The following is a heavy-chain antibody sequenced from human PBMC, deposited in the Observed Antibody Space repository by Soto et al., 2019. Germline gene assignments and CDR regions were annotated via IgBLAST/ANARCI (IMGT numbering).Heavy chain of an antibody. Sequence: ASVKVSCKASGYTFTGYYMHWVRQAPGQGLEWMGWINPNSGGTNYAQKFQGWVTMTRDTSISTAYMELSRLRSDDTAVYYCARDQHDSSGYYYYYYGMDVWGQGTTVTVSS. CDR1: GYTFTGYY. CDR2: INPNSGGT. D-gene: IGHD3-22*01. CDR3: ARDQHDSSGYYYYYYGMDV. V-gene: IGHV1-2*04. J-gene: IGHJ6*02.